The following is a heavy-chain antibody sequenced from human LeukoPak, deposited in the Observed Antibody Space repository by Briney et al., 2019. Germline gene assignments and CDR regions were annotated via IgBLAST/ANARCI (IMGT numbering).Heavy chain of an antibody. D-gene: IGHD6-13*01. CDR2: IKQDGGEK. J-gene: IGHJ6*03. CDR3: ASDTPAADYYYYYYMDV. Sequence: GGSLRLSCAASGFTFSSYWMSWVRQAPGKGLEWVANIKQDGGEKYYVDSVKGRFTISRDNAKNSLYLQMNSLRAEDTAVYYCASDTPAADYYYYYYMDVWGKGTTVTVSS. CDR1: GFTFSSYW. V-gene: IGHV3-7*01.